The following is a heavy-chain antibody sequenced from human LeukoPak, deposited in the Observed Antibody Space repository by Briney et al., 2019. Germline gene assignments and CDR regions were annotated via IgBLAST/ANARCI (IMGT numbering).Heavy chain of an antibody. CDR1: GFPFSSYG. V-gene: IGHV3-30*18. D-gene: IGHD1-26*01. CDR3: AKDRQPLHLLAYYFDY. Sequence: GGSLRLSCAASGFPFSSYGMHWVRQAPGKGLEWVAVISYDGSNKYYADSVKGRFTISRDNSKNTLYLQMNSLRAEDTAVYYCAKDRQPLHLLAYYFDYWGQGTLVTVSS. J-gene: IGHJ4*02. CDR2: ISYDGSNK.